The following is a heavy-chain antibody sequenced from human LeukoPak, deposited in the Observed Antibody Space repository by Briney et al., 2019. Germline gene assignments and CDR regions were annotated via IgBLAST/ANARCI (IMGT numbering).Heavy chain of an antibody. D-gene: IGHD1-26*01. Sequence: SVKVSCKASGGTFSSYAISWVRQAPGQGLEWMGRIIPILGIANYAQKFQGRVTITADTSTSTAYMELRSLRSDDTAVYYCAVDGSYYAKWGQGTLVTVSS. V-gene: IGHV1-69*04. CDR2: IIPILGIA. CDR1: GGTFSSYA. J-gene: IGHJ4*02. CDR3: AVDGSYYAK.